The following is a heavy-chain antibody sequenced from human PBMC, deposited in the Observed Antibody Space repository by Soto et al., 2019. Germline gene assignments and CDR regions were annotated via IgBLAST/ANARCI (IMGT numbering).Heavy chain of an antibody. J-gene: IGHJ4*02. CDR2: FRTGGDDGTT. D-gene: IGHD3-10*01. Sequence: GGSLRLSCAASGFTFSSYSMSWVRQAPGKGLEWVSGFRTGGDDGTTYYADSVKGRFTISRDNSKNTLFLQMNSLRAEDTAIYYCAKKVNSGPGSQYFDYWGQGTLVPSPQ. CDR3: AKKVNSGPGSQYFDY. V-gene: IGHV3-23*01. CDR1: GFTFSSYS.